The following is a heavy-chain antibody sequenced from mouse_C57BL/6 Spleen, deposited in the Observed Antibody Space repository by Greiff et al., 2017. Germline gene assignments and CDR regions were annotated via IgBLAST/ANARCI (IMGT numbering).Heavy chain of an antibody. V-gene: IGHV1-64*01. CDR1: GYTFTSYW. D-gene: IGHD1-1*01. CDR2: IHPNSGST. Sequence: QVQLQQPGAELVKPGASVKLSCQASGYTFTSYWLHWVKQRPGQGLEWIGMIHPNSGSTNYNEKFKSKATLTVDKSSSTAYMQLSSLTSEDSSVYYCARRDYYGSVNDVDYWGQGTTLTVAS. J-gene: IGHJ2*01. CDR3: ARRDYYGSVNDVDY.